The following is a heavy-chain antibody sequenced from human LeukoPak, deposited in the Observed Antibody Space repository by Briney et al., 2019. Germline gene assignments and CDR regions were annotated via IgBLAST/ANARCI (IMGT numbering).Heavy chain of an antibody. V-gene: IGHV1-69*05. J-gene: IGHJ4*02. D-gene: IGHD3-22*01. CDR3: ALGAYDSSGYLVY. Sequence: SVKVSCKASGGTFSSYAISWVRQAPGQGLEWMGGIIPIFGTANYAQKFQGRVTITTDESTSTAYMELSSLRSEDTAVYYCALGAYDSSGYLVYWGQGTLVTVPS. CDR1: GGTFSSYA. CDR2: IIPIFGTA.